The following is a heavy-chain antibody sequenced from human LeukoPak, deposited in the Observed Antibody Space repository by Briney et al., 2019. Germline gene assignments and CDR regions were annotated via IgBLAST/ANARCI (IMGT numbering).Heavy chain of an antibody. CDR3: AKRSHDFWSGYYYFDY. CDR2: ISGSGGST. J-gene: IGHJ4*02. V-gene: IGHV3-23*01. CDR1: GFTFSSYG. D-gene: IGHD3-3*01. Sequence: RPGGSLRLSCAASGFTFSSYGMSWVRQAPGKGLEWVSAISGSGGSTYYADSVKGRFTISRDNSKNTLYLQMNSLRAEDTAVYYCAKRSHDFWSGYYYFDYWGQGTLVTVSS.